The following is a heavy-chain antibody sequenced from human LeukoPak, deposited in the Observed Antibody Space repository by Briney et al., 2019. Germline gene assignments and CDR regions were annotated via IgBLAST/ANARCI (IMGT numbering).Heavy chain of an antibody. CDR3: ARGGVTNWLDS. J-gene: IGHJ5*01. V-gene: IGHV1-18*01. CDR1: GYTFTNYG. D-gene: IGHD3-10*01. CDR2: ISTYSGNT. Sequence: ASVKVSCKASGYTFTNYGITWVRQAPGQGLGWMGWISTYSGNTNYARNLQGRVTMTTDTSTTTAYMELRSLRSDDTAVYYCARGGVTNWLDSWGQGTLVTVSS.